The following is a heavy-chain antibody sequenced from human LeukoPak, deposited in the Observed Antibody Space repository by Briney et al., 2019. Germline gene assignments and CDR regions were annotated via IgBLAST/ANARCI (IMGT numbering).Heavy chain of an antibody. CDR3: ARGDYYDSSGLN. CDR2: IWYDGSNK. Sequence: PGGSLRLSCAASGFTFSSYGMHWVRQAPGKGLEWVAVIWYDGSNKYYADSVKGRFTISRDNSKNTLYLQMNSLRAEDTAVYYCARGDYYDSSGLNWGQGTLVTVSS. J-gene: IGHJ1*01. V-gene: IGHV3-33*01. D-gene: IGHD3-22*01. CDR1: GFTFSSYG.